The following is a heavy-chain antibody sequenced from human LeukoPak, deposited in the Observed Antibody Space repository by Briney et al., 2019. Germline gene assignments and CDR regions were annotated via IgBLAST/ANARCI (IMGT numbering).Heavy chain of an antibody. CDR2: ISGSGGST. V-gene: IGHV3-23*01. CDR1: GFTFSSYA. CDR3: AKDRITMVRGVIIFDY. J-gene: IGHJ4*02. Sequence: GGSLRLSCAASGFTFSSYAMSWVRQAPGKGLEWVSAISGSGGSTYYADSVTGRFTISRDNSKNTLYLQMNSLRAEDTAVYYCAKDRITMVRGVIIFDYWGQGTLVTVSS. D-gene: IGHD3-10*01.